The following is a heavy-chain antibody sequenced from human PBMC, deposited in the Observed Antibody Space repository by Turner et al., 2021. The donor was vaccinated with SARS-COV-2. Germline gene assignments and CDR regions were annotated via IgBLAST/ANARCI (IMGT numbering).Heavy chain of an antibody. V-gene: IGHV4-59*08. CDR2: FYKIGSI. CDR3: ARHQGSTSGYDHGMNV. CDR1: GGSISSKS. Sequence: QVQLQESAPGLARPSETPSLTCTVPGGSISSKSWSWIRQSPGRGLEWIGYFYKIGSIDYNPTLRSRVTISVDTSKNQLSLNLISMTAADTAVYYCARHQGSTSGYDHGMNVWGQGTAVIVSS. D-gene: IGHD1-1*01. J-gene: IGHJ6*02.